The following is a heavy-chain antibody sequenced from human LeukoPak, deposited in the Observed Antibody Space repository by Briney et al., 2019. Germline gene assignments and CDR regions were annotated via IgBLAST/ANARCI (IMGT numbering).Heavy chain of an antibody. D-gene: IGHD6-13*01. CDR2: ISYDGDNK. V-gene: IGHV3-30*04. CDR3: ARTPAAPGSLFDN. Sequence: PGGSLRLSCAVSGFTFSTYAMHWVRQAPGKGLEWVAFISYDGDNKNYADSVKGRFTISRDNSKNTLYLQMNSLRAEDTAVYYCARTPAAPGSLFDNWGQGTLVTVSS. J-gene: IGHJ4*02. CDR1: GFTFSTYA.